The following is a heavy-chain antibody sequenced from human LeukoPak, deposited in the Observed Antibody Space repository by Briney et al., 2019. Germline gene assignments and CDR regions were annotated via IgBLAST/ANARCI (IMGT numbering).Heavy chain of an antibody. CDR1: GYSFTRYW. Sequence: GESLKISCKGSGYSFTRYWIGWVRQRPGKGLEWMGIIYPGDSDTRYSPSFQGQVTISADISISTAYLQWSSLEASDTAMYYCARTDYDSTGYSPNRHFHYWGQGTLVTVSS. D-gene: IGHD3-22*01. V-gene: IGHV5-51*01. CDR3: ARTDYDSTGYSPNRHFHY. CDR2: IYPGDSDT. J-gene: IGHJ4*02.